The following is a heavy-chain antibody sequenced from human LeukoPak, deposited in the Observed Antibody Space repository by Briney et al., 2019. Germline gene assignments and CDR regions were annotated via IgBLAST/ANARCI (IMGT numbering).Heavy chain of an antibody. CDR3: AKDGWTTVTKNYYYYYMDV. D-gene: IGHD4-17*01. CDR2: ISGSGGST. CDR1: GFTFSSYA. J-gene: IGHJ6*03. Sequence: GGSLRLSCAASGFTFSSYAMSWVRQAPGKGLEWVSAISGSGGSTYYADSVKGRFTISRDNSKNTLYLQMNSLRAEDTAVYYCAKDGWTTVTKNYYYYYMDVWGKGTTVTISS. V-gene: IGHV3-23*01.